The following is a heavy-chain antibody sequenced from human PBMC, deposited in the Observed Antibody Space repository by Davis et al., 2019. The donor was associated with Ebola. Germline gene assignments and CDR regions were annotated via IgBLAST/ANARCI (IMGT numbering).Heavy chain of an antibody. CDR3: TTSGDPRATTPVYYYYMDV. CDR2: FKSKTDGGTT. D-gene: IGHD1-26*01. J-gene: IGHJ6*03. V-gene: IGHV3-15*01. CDR1: GFTFSNAW. Sequence: GESLKISCAASGFTFSNAWMSWVRQAPGKGLEWVGRFKSKTDGGTTDYAAPGKGRFTISRDDSKNTLYLQMNSLKTEDTAVYYCTTSGDPRATTPVYYYYMDVWGKGTTVTVSS.